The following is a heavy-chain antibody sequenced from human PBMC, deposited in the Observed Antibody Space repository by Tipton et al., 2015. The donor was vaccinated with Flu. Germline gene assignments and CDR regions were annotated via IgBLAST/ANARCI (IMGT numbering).Heavy chain of an antibody. CDR3: ARDRISRGFDP. CDR2: IYTSGST. J-gene: IGHJ5*02. Sequence: LRLSCTVSGGSISSYYWSWIRQPAGKGLEWIGRIYTSGSTNHNPSLKSRVTMSVDTYKNQFSLKLYYVTAADTAVYYCARDRISRGFDPWGQGTLVTVSS. V-gene: IGHV4-4*07. CDR1: GGSISSYY.